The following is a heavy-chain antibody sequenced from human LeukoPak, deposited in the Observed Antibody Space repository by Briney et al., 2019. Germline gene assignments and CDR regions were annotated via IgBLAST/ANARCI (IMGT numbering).Heavy chain of an antibody. V-gene: IGHV3-23*01. CDR2: MSDIGPNT. CDR1: GFTFTDYA. J-gene: IGHJ3*01. CDR3: ARRLSLRFDAFAV. Sequence: GGSLRLSCAASGFTFTDYAMTWIRQSPGKGLEWVSSMSDIGPNTYYADSVKGRFTISRDTSKNTLFLQMNSLRAEDTALYFCARRLSLRFDAFAVWGPGTVVTVSS. D-gene: IGHD3-3*01.